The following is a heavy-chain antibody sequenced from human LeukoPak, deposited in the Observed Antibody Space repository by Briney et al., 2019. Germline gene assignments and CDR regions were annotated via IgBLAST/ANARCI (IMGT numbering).Heavy chain of an antibody. V-gene: IGHV4-31*03. Sequence: SETLSLTCTVSGGSISSGGYYWSSIRQHPGKGLEWIGYIYYSGSTYYNPSLKSRVTISVDTSKNQFSLKLSSVTAADTAVYYCARGVDDILTGYYRGYFDYWGQGTLVTVSS. J-gene: IGHJ4*02. CDR3: ARGVDDILTGYYRGYFDY. CDR1: GGSISSGGYY. CDR2: IYYSGST. D-gene: IGHD3-9*01.